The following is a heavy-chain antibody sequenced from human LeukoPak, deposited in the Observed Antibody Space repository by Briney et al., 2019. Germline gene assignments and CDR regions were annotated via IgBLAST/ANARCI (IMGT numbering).Heavy chain of an antibody. CDR2: ISSSSSTI. CDR3: ARTRGYSSSPIRTPCFDY. CDR1: GFTFSSYS. V-gene: IGHV3-48*01. D-gene: IGHD6-6*01. Sequence: GGSLRLSCAASGFTFSSYSINWVRQAPGKGLEWVSYISSSSSTIYYADSVKGRFTISRDNAKNSLYLQMNSLRAEATAVYYCARTRGYSSSPIRTPCFDYWGQGTLVTVSA. J-gene: IGHJ4*02.